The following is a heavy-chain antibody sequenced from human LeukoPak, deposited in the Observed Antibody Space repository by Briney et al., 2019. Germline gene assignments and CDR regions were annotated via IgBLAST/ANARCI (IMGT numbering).Heavy chain of an antibody. D-gene: IGHD4-11*01. CDR3: ARGSAYSDYYYYGMDV. V-gene: IGHV3-30*03. CDR2: SSYDGSNR. CDR1: GFTFSTYG. Sequence: PGGSLRLSCAASGFTFSTYGMHWVRQAPGNGLEWLAVSSYDGSNRFHADSVKGRFTISRDNSKNTLYLQMNSLRPEDTADYYCARGSAYSDYYYYGMDVWGQGTTVTVS. J-gene: IGHJ6*02.